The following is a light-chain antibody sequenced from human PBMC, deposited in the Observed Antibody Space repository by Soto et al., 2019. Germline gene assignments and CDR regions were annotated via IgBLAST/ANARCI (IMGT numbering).Light chain of an antibody. CDR3: QQYGSSPT. V-gene: IGKV3-20*01. CDR2: GAS. Sequence: EIVLTQSPGTLSLSPRERATLSCRASQSVSSSYLAWYQQKPGQAPRLLIYGASSRATGIPDRCSGSGSGTDFTLTISRLEPEDFAVYYCQQYGSSPTFGQGTKVDIK. J-gene: IGKJ1*01. CDR1: QSVSSSY.